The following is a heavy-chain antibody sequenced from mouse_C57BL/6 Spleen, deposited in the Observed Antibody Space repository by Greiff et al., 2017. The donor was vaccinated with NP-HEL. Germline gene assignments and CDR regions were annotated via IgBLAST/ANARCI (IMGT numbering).Heavy chain of an antibody. D-gene: IGHD1-1*01. V-gene: IGHV1-52*01. J-gene: IGHJ4*01. CDR3: ARWNSYYYGSGAYAMDY. CDR2: IDPSDSET. Sequence: VQLQQPGAELVRPGSSVKLSCKASGYTFTSYWMHWVKQRPIQGLEWIGNIDPSDSETHYNQKFKDKATLTVDKSSSTAYMQLSSLTSEDSAVYYCARWNSYYYGSGAYAMDYWGQGTSVTVSS. CDR1: GYTFTSYW.